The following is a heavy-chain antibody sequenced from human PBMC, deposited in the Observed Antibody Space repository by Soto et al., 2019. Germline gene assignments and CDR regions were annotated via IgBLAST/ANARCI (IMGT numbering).Heavy chain of an antibody. Sequence: GASVKVSCKASGYTFTSYDINWVRQATGQGLEWMGWMNPNSGNTGYAQKFQGRVTMTRNTSISTAYMELSSLRSEDTAVYYCAREVGLATGLGYYYYGMDVWGQGTTVTVSS. CDR3: AREVGLATGLGYYYYGMDV. D-gene: IGHD1-1*01. CDR1: GYTFTSYD. V-gene: IGHV1-8*01. J-gene: IGHJ6*02. CDR2: MNPNSGNT.